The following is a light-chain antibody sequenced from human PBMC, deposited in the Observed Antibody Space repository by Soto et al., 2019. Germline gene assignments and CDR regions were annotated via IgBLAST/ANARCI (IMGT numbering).Light chain of an antibody. V-gene: IGLV1-40*01. CDR1: SSNIGAGYD. Sequence: QSVLAQPPSVSGAPGQRVTISCTGSSSNIGAGYDVHWYQQLPGTAPKLLIYGNSNRPSGVPDRFSGSKSGTSASLAITGLQAEDEADYYCQSYDSSLWVFGGGTQLPVL. J-gene: IGLJ3*02. CDR2: GNS. CDR3: QSYDSSLWV.